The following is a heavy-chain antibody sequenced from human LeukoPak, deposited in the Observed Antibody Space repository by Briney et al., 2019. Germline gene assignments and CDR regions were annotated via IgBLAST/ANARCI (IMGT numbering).Heavy chain of an antibody. CDR1: GFTFSNYW. CDR3: ARGRGYCGGGSCYFDY. D-gene: IGHD2-15*01. J-gene: IGHJ4*02. Sequence: GGSLRLSCAASGFTFSNYWTHWVRQAPGEGLVWVSRINGDGSSTTYADSVKGRFTISRDNAKNTLYLQMNSLRAEDTAVYYCARGRGYCGGGSCYFDYWGQGTLVTVSS. CDR2: INGDGSST. V-gene: IGHV3-74*01.